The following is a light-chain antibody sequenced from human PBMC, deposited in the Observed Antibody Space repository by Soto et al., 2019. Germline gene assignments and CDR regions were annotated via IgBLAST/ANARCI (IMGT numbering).Light chain of an antibody. J-gene: IGLJ1*01. Sequence: QAVVTQEPSLTVSPGGKVTLTCGSSTGAVTSGHYPYWIQQKPGQAPRTLIYDTSNKHSWTPDRFSGSLLGDKAALTLSGAQPEDDAVYDCLLLYSDARYVFGTGTKVTVL. CDR1: TGAVTSGHY. CDR3: LLLYSDARYV. V-gene: IGLV7-46*01. CDR2: DTS.